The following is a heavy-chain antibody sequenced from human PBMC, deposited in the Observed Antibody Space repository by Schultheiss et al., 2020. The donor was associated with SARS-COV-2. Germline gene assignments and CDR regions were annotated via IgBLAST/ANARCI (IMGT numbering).Heavy chain of an antibody. J-gene: IGHJ4*02. CDR3: AKVGATGFIDY. CDR2: IYYSGST. D-gene: IGHD1-26*01. V-gene: IGHV4-61*01. CDR1: GGSVSSGYYY. Sequence: ESLKISCTVSGGSVSSGYYYWSWIRQPPGKGLEWIGYIYYSGSTNYNPSLKSRVTISVDTSKNQFSLRLTSVTAADTALYYCAKVGATGFIDYWGQGTLVTVSS.